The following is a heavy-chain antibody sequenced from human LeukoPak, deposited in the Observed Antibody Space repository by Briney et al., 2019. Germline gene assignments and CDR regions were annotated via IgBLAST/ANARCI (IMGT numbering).Heavy chain of an antibody. CDR1: GYTFTGYY. Sequence: ASVKVSCKASGYTFTGYYIHWVRQAPGQGLEWIGWINPNIGVTNFAQKFQGRVTMTRDTSISTAYMELGRLRSDDTAAYYCARDQGKVTGTPFDYWGQGTLVTVSS. D-gene: IGHD1-20*01. CDR2: INPNIGVT. CDR3: ARDQGKVTGTPFDY. V-gene: IGHV1-2*02. J-gene: IGHJ4*02.